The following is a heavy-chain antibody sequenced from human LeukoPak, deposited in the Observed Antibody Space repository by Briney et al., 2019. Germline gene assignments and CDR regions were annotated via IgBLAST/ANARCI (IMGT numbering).Heavy chain of an antibody. J-gene: IGHJ4*02. CDR1: GFTFNNAW. CDR2: ISSSSSYI. CDR3: ARANRLDY. Sequence: GGSLRLSCAASGFTFNNAWMNWVRQAPGKGLEWVSSISSSSSYIYYADSVKGRFTISRDNAKNSLYLQMNSLRAEDTAVYYCARANRLDYWGQGTLVTVSS. V-gene: IGHV3-21*01. D-gene: IGHD1/OR15-1a*01.